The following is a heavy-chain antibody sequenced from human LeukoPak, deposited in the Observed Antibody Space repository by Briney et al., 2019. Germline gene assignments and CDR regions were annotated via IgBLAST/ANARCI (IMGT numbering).Heavy chain of an antibody. CDR1: GYTLTELS. V-gene: IGHV1-24*01. CDR3: PTYRPLPGRGYSGYGY. CDR2: FDPEDGET. Sequence: ASVKVSCKVSGYTLTELSMHWVRQAPGKGLEWMGGFDPEDGETIYAQKFQGRVTMTEDTSTDTAYMELSSLRSEDTAVYYCPTYRPLPGRGYSGYGYWGQGTLVTVSS. D-gene: IGHD5-12*01. J-gene: IGHJ4*02.